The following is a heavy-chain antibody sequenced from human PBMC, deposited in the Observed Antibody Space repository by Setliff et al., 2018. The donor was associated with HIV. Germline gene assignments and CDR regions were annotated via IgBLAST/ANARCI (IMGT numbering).Heavy chain of an antibody. CDR3: ARDRTAGYNYDYGY. Sequence: GASVKVSCKAFGYTFTSYCIHWVRQAPGQGLEWLGMANPSGGSIAYAQRFQGRVTMTRDTSTNTVYMDLSGLRSDDTAVYYCARDRTAGYNYDYGYWGRGTLVTVSS. D-gene: IGHD3-16*01. CDR2: ANPSGGSI. V-gene: IGHV1-46*01. J-gene: IGHJ4*02. CDR1: GYTFTSYC.